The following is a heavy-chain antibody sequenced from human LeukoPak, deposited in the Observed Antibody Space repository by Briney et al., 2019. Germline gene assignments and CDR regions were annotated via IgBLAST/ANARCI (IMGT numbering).Heavy chain of an antibody. CDR1: GYTFTSYD. V-gene: IGHV1-8*03. CDR3: ARDRVGDYYYYYYMDV. CDR2: MNPNSGNT. Sequence: ASVKVSCKASGYTFTSYDINWVRQATGQGLEWMGWMNPNSGNTGYAQKFQGRVTITRNTSISTAYMELSSLRSEDTAVYYCARDRVGDYYYYYYMDVWGKGTTVTVSS. J-gene: IGHJ6*03. D-gene: IGHD3-10*01.